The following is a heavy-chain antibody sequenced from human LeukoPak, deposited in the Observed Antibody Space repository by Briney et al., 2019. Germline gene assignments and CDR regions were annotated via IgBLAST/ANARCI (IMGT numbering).Heavy chain of an antibody. CDR1: GFTLSSCS. D-gene: IGHD6-19*01. CDR3: ARGYEGTYSSGWPVDY. V-gene: IGHV3-21*01. J-gene: IGHJ4*02. CDR2: IRSSSSYI. Sequence: GGSLRLSCAASGFTLSSCSMNWARHAPGKGLEWVSSIRSSSSYIYYADSVKGRFTISRDNAKNSLYLQMNSLRAEDTAVYYCARGYEGTYSSGWPVDYWGQGTLVTVSS.